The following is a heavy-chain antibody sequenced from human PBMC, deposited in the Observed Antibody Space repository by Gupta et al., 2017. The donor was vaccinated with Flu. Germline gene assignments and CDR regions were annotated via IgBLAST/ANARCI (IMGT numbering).Heavy chain of an antibody. V-gene: IGHV1-8*01. Sequence: QVQLVQSGAEVKKPGASVKVSCKAAGYTFTSYDHNWVRQAPGQGREWMGWMYPSRDITGYAQKFQGRVTMTRDTSISTFYRELSSLRSEDTAVYYCARMVGYSAKHVRLDYWGQGTLVTVSS. J-gene: IGHJ4*02. CDR1: GYTFTSYD. D-gene: IGHD1-26*01. CDR2: MYPSRDIT. CDR3: ARMVGYSAKHVRLDY.